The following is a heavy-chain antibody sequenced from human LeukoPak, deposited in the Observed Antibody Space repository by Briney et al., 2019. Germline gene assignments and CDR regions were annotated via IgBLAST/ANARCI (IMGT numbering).Heavy chain of an antibody. J-gene: IGHJ4*02. CDR2: ISYSGST. CDR3: ARHGSSYSFDC. CDR1: GGSITGYY. Sequence: SETLSLTCTVSGGSITGYYWSWIRQPPGKGLEWIDYISYSGSTNYNPSLKSRVTMSVDTSKNQFSLRLSSVTAADTAVYYCARHGSSYSFDCWGQGTLVTVSS. V-gene: IGHV4-59*08. D-gene: IGHD6-13*01.